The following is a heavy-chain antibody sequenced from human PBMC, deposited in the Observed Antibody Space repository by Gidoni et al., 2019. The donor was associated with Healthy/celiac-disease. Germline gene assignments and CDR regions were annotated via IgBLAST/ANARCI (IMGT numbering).Heavy chain of an antibody. D-gene: IGHD6-19*01. J-gene: IGHJ4*02. Sequence: QVQLVESGGGVVQPGRSLRLSCAASGFTFSSYGMHWVRQAPGKGLEWVAVIWYDGSNKYYADYVKGRFTISRDNSKNTLYLQMNSLRAEDTAVYYCAREVGIAVAGGDYWGQGTLVTVSS. V-gene: IGHV3-33*08. CDR2: IWYDGSNK. CDR1: GFTFSSYG. CDR3: AREVGIAVAGGDY.